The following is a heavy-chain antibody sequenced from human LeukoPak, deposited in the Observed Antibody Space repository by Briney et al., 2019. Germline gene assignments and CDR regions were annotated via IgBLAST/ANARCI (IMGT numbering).Heavy chain of an antibody. D-gene: IGHD2-2*01. CDR1: GGTFSSYA. J-gene: IGHJ6*02. CDR3: ASIPLGYCSSTSCYEVSYYYGMDV. V-gene: IGHV1-69*13. CDR2: IIPIFGTA. Sequence: SVKVSCKASGGTFSSYAISWVRQAPGQGLEWMGGIIPIFGTANYAQKFQGRVTITADESTSTAYMELSSLRSEDTAVYYCASIPLGYCSSTSCYEVSYYYGMDVWGQGTTVTVS.